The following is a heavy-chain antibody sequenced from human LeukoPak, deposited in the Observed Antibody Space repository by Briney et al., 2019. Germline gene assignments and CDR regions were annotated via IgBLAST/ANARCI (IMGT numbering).Heavy chain of an antibody. CDR3: ARDLIGCSLDP. D-gene: IGHD2-8*01. CDR2: VDNDGWAT. J-gene: IGHJ5*02. Sequence: PGGSLRLSCAASGFSLSSFEMNWVRQAPGKGLEWIAYVDNDGWATSYYADSVKGRFTITRDDAKSSLYLQMDSLTVEDTAVYYCARDLIGCSLDPCSQGTLVSVSS. V-gene: IGHV3-48*03. CDR1: GFSLSSFE.